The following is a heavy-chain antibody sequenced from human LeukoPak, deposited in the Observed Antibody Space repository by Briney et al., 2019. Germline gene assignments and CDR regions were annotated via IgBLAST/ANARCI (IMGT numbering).Heavy chain of an antibody. V-gene: IGHV1-18*01. CDR1: GYTFTSYG. CDR2: ISAYNGNT. J-gene: IGHJ4*02. CDR3: ARDIKVVVPAAIGY. Sequence: GASVKVSCKASGYTFTSYGISWVRQAPGQGLEWMGWISAYNGNTNYAQKLQGRVTMTTDTSTSTAYMELRSLRSGDTAVYYCARDIKVVVPAAIGYWGQGTLVTVSS. D-gene: IGHD2-2*01.